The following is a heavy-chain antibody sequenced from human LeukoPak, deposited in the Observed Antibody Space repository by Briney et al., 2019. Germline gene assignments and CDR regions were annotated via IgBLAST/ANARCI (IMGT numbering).Heavy chain of an antibody. J-gene: IGHJ4*02. CDR2: ITSDGSNQ. V-gene: IGHV3-30*03. Sequence: PGRSLTLPCAASGFTFSSFDMHWIRQAPGKGLEWVAVITSDGSNQYYADSVKGRFTVSRDNSKKTLYLQMNSLRADDMAVYYCALDYYDANGYSGGWDYWGQG. CDR3: ALDYYDANGYSGGWDY. D-gene: IGHD3-22*01. CDR1: GFTFSSFD.